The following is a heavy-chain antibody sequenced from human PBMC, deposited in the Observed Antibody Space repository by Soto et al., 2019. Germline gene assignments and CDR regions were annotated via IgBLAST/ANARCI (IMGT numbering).Heavy chain of an antibody. CDR2: ISYDGSNK. D-gene: IGHD6-19*01. V-gene: IGHV3-30-3*01. Sequence: GGSLRLSCAASGFTFSSYAMHWVRQAPGKGLEWVAVISYDGSNKYYADSVKGRFTISRDNSKNTLYLQMNSLRAEDTAVYYCARGIAVTLPYYFDYWGQGTLVTVSS. J-gene: IGHJ4*02. CDR1: GFTFSSYA. CDR3: ARGIAVTLPYYFDY.